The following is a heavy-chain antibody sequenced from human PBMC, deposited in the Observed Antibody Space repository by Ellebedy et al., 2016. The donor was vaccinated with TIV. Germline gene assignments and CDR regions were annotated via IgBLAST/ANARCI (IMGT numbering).Heavy chain of an antibody. CDR1: GGSISSYY. CDR2: IYYSGST. J-gene: IGHJ5*02. CDR3: ARHGGSYYSINWFDP. Sequence: PGGSLRLSCTVSGGSISSYYWSWIRQPPGKGLEWIGYIYYSGSTNYNPSLKSRVTISVDTSKNQFSLKLSSVTAADTAVYYCARHGGSYYSINWFDPWGQGTPVAVSS. D-gene: IGHD3-22*01. V-gene: IGHV4-59*08.